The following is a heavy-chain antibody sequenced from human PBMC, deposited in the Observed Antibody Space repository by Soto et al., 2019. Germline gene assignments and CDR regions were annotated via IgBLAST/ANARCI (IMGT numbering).Heavy chain of an antibody. Sequence: GGSLRLSCTASGFTFSNYWISWVRQAPGNGLEWVASIKEHGREKYYVDSVKGRFTISRDNARNSLYLQMNSLRAEDTAVYYCATIAGAYWGQGTLVTVSS. J-gene: IGHJ4*02. D-gene: IGHD6-13*01. CDR3: ATIAGAY. CDR2: IKEHGREK. CDR1: GFTFSNYW. V-gene: IGHV3-7*01.